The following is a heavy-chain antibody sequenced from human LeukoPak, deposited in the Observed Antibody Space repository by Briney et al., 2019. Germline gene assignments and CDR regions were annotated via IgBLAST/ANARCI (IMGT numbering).Heavy chain of an antibody. Sequence: ASVKVSCKASGYTFSGNYIHWVRQAPGQGLEWMGWINPNSGGTNYAQKFQGRVTMTRDTSISTAYMELSRVRSDDTAVYYCATYSVWDSSGYPNDYWGQGTLVTVSS. CDR2: INPNSGGT. J-gene: IGHJ4*02. V-gene: IGHV1-2*02. CDR3: ATYSVWDSSGYPNDY. CDR1: GYTFSGNY. D-gene: IGHD3-22*01.